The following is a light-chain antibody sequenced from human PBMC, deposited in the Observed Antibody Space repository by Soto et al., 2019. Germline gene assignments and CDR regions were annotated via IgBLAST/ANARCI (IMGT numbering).Light chain of an antibody. V-gene: IGKV3-11*01. Sequence: EVVLTQSPVTLSLSPGERATLSCRASQSVGSYLSWYQQKPGQAPRLLIYDTSNRATGIPARFSGSGSGTDFTLTISRLQAEDFAVYYCQQRSNWVTFGGGTRVEIK. CDR1: QSVGSY. CDR3: QQRSNWVT. CDR2: DTS. J-gene: IGKJ4*01.